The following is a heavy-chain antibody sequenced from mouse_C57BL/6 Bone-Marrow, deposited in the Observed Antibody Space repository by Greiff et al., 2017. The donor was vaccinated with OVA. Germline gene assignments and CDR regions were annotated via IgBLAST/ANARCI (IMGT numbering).Heavy chain of an antibody. CDR2: IEPETGGT. D-gene: IGHD2-3*01. CDR3: TRDGYYLYWYFDV. CDR1: GYTFTDYE. J-gene: IGHJ1*03. V-gene: IGHV1-15*01. Sequence: VQLQQSGAELVRPGASVTLSCKASGYTFTDYEMHWVKQTPVHGLEWIGAIEPETGGTAYKQKFKGKAILTADKSSSTAYMERRSLTSEDSAVYFCTRDGYYLYWYFDVWGTGTTFTVSS.